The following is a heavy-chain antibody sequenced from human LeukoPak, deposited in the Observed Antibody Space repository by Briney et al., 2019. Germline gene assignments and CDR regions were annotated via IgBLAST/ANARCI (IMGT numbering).Heavy chain of an antibody. CDR1: GYSSNTYG. V-gene: IGHV1-18*01. CDR2: ISGNNDYT. Sequence: ASVKVSCKASGYSSNTYGFTWVRQAPGQGLQWIGWISGNNDYTQYAHNLQGRVTMTTDTSTSTGYMELRSLRPDDTAVYYCANVAKGRYLSYYMDVWGTGTTVTVSS. J-gene: IGHJ6*03. D-gene: IGHD3-9*01. CDR3: ANVAKGRYLSYYMDV.